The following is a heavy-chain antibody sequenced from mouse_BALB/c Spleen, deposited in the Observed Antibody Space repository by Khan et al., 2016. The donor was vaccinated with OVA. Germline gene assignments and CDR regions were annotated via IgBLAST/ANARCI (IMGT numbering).Heavy chain of an antibody. V-gene: IGHV1-77*01. CDR2: ISPGSGDT. D-gene: IGHD1-2*01. J-gene: IGHJ3*01. CDR1: GYTFTDYY. Sequence: VQLQQSGAELARPGASVKLSCKASGYTFTDYYINWVKQRTGQGLEWIGEISPGSGDTYYNEKFKGKATLTADKSARAEYVQLSSLTSEASAVYYCARRNYFGYTYAYWGQGTLVTVSA. CDR3: ARRNYFGYTYAY.